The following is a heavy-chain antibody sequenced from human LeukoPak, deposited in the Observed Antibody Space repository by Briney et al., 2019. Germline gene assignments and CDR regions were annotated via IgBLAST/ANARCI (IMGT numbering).Heavy chain of an antibody. J-gene: IGHJ3*02. CDR3: ARSLPGVGAFDI. CDR2: IYYSGST. CDR1: GGSISSYY. Sequence: SETLSLTCTVSGGSISSYYWSWIRQPPGKGLEWIGYIYYSGSTNYNPSLKSRVTISVDTSKNQFSLKLSSVTAADTAVYYCARSLPGVGAFDIWGQGTMVTVSS. V-gene: IGHV4-59*01. D-gene: IGHD1-26*01.